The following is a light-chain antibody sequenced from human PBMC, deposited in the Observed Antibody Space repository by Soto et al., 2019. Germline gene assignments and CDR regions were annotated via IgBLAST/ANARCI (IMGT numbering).Light chain of an antibody. CDR3: QQYGSSPLT. Sequence: EIVLTQSPGTLSLSRGEIATLSCRASQSVSSSYLAWYQQKPGQAPRLLIYGASSRATGIPDRFSGSGSGTDFTLTISRLEPEDFAVYYCQQYGSSPLTFGGGTKVDI. V-gene: IGKV3-20*01. CDR2: GAS. J-gene: IGKJ4*01. CDR1: QSVSSSY.